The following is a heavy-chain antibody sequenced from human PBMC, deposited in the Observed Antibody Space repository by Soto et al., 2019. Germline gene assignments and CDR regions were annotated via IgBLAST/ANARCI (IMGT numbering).Heavy chain of an antibody. Sequence: EVQLVESGGGLVQPGGSLRLSCAASGFTFSNYWMHWVRQAPGEGLVWVSRIKTDGSSTSYADSVKGRFTISRDNAKNTMYLQMNRLRAEDTAVYYCARVGVGHYEFDYWGQGTLVTVSS. J-gene: IGHJ4*02. CDR2: IKTDGSST. CDR3: ARVGVGHYEFDY. V-gene: IGHV3-74*01. CDR1: GFTFSNYW. D-gene: IGHD3-16*01.